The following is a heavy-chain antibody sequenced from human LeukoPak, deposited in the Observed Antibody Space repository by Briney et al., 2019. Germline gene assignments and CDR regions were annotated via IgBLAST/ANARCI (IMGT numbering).Heavy chain of an antibody. V-gene: IGHV3-49*04. D-gene: IGHD6-13*01. CDR2: IRSNAYGGTT. J-gene: IGHJ6*03. Sequence: PGGSLRLSCIASGFTFADYTMSWVRQAPGKGLEWVAFIRSNAYGGTTEYAASVKGRFTISRDDSKSIDYLQMNSLKTEDTAVYYCTRDRGSSWYGYYYYYYMDVWGKGTTVTISS. CDR3: TRDRGSSWYGYYYYYYMDV. CDR1: GFTFADYT.